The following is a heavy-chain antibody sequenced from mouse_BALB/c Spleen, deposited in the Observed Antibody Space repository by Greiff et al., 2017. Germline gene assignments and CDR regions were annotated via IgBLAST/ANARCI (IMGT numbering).Heavy chain of an antibody. J-gene: IGHJ3*01. V-gene: IGHV6-6*02. CDR2: IRLKSDNYAT. Sequence: EVQRVESGGGLVQPGGSMKLSCVASGFTFSSYWMSWVRQSPEKGLEWVAEIRLKSDNYATHYAESVKGKFTISRDDSKSRLYLQMNSLRAEDTGIYYCTGGSPWFAYWGQGTLVTVSA. D-gene: IGHD1-1*01. CDR1: GFTFSSYW. CDR3: TGGSPWFAY.